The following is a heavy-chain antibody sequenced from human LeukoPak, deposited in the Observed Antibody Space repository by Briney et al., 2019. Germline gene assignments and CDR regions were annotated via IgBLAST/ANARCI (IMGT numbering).Heavy chain of an antibody. CDR1: GFTFSNAW. V-gene: IGHV3-11*04. CDR2: ISSSGSTI. CDR3: ARGGEEWSTRDYFDY. J-gene: IGHJ4*02. D-gene: IGHD3-3*01. Sequence: WGSLRLSCAVSGFTFSNAWMSWVRQAPGKGLEWVADISSSGSTIYYAYSVKGRFTISRDNAKNSLYLQINRLRAEDTAVYSCARGGEEWSTRDYFDYWGQGTLVTVSS.